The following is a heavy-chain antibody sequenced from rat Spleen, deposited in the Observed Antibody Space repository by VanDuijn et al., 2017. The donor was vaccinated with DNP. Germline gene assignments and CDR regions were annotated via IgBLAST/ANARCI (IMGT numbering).Heavy chain of an antibody. CDR1: GFTFSNYW. Sequence: EVQLVETGGGLVQPGGSLKLSCVASGFTFSNYWMFWIRQAPGKGLEWVACINTDGGSTCYLDSVKGRFTISRDNAQNNLDLQMNSLRSEDTATYYCIRRTVVTGAMDAWGQGTAVAVSS. CDR2: INTDGGST. V-gene: IGHV5-58*01. D-gene: IGHD1-1*01. CDR3: IRRTVVTGAMDA. J-gene: IGHJ4*01.